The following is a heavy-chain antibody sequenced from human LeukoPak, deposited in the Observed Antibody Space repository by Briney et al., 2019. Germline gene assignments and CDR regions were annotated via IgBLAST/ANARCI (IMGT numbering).Heavy chain of an antibody. CDR1: GFTFSSYW. J-gene: IGHJ4*02. CDR2: INEDGSKD. Sequence: GGSLRLSCAASGFTFSSYWMSWVRQAPGEGLEWVATINEDGSKDYYLDSVKGRFIISRDNAKKSLYLQTTSLRVEDTAMYYCARGRLPQSYEGFKYWGQGIPVTVSS. D-gene: IGHD4-11*01. CDR3: ARGRLPQSYEGFKY. V-gene: IGHV3-7*01.